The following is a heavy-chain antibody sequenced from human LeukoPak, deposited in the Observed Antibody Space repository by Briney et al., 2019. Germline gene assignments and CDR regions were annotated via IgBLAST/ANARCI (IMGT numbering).Heavy chain of an antibody. Sequence: GGSLRLSCAASGFTFDDYTMHWVRQAPGKGLKWVSLISWDGGSTYYADSVKGRFTISRDNSKNSLYLQMNSLRTEDTALYYCAKDGSSWFYYYGMDVWGQGTTVTVSS. CDR3: AKDGSSWFYYYGMDV. CDR1: GFTFDDYT. CDR2: ISWDGGST. J-gene: IGHJ6*02. V-gene: IGHV3-43*01. D-gene: IGHD6-13*01.